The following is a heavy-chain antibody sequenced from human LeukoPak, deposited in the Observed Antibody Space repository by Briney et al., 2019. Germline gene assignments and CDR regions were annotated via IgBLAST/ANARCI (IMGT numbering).Heavy chain of an antibody. V-gene: IGHV1-3*01. CDR2: INAGNGNT. Sequence: GASVKVSCKASGYTFTSYAMHWVRQAPGQRLEWMGWINAGNGNTKYSQEFQGRVTITRDTSASTAYMELRSLRSDDTAVYYCARDRTEETMIVVVDSHDYWGQGTLVTVSS. CDR3: ARDRTEETMIVVVDSHDY. D-gene: IGHD3-22*01. J-gene: IGHJ4*02. CDR1: GYTFTSYA.